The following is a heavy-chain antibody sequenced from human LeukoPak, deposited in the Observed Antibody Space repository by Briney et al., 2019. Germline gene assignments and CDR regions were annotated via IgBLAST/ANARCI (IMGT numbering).Heavy chain of an antibody. CDR2: INTYNGNT. D-gene: IGHD6-13*01. V-gene: IGHV1-18*01. CDR3: ARDWGIAAWFDP. J-gene: IGHJ5*02. Sequence: ASVKVSCKASGYTFTSYGISWVRQAPGQGLEWMGWINTYNGNTNYAQKLQGRVTMTTDTSTTTAYMELRSLRSDDTAVYYCARDWGIAAWFDPWGQGTLVTVSS. CDR1: GYTFTSYG.